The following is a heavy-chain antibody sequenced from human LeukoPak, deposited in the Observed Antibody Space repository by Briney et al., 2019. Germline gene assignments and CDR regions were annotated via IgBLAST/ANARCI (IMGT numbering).Heavy chain of an antibody. CDR2: INPNSGDT. J-gene: IGHJ4*02. Sequence: ASVKVSCKASGYTFTGYHMHWVRQAPGQGLEWMGRINPNSGDTNYAQKFQGRVAMTRDTSISTAFMELTRLRSDDTAVYYCARGYCSSTSCLFDYWGQGTLVTVSS. V-gene: IGHV1-2*06. CDR1: GYTFTGYH. D-gene: IGHD2-2*01. CDR3: ARGYCSSTSCLFDY.